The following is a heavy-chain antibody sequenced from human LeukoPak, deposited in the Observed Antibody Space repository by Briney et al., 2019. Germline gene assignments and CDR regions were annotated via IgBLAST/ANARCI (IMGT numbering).Heavy chain of an antibody. Sequence: SETLSLTCTVSGGSISSYYWSWIRQPPGKGLEWIGNIYYSGSTNYNPSLKSRVTISVDTSKNQFSLKLSSVTAADTAVYYCARGGGYCSSTSCFDYWGQGTLVTVSS. J-gene: IGHJ4*02. CDR2: IYYSGST. D-gene: IGHD2-2*01. CDR1: GGSISSYY. CDR3: ARGGGYCSSTSCFDY. V-gene: IGHV4-59*01.